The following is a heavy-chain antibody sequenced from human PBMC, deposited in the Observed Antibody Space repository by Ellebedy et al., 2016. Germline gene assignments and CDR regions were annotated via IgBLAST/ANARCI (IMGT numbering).Heavy chain of an antibody. CDR3: ARGLGQLWDHFDY. CDR1: GYTLTDLS. Sequence: ASVKVSCKVSGYTLTDLSMHWVRQAPGQGLEWMGGIIPIFGTPNYAQKYQGRVTIAADESTSTAYMELSSLRSEDTAIYYCARGLGQLWDHFDYWGQGTLVTVSS. J-gene: IGHJ4*02. D-gene: IGHD5-18*01. V-gene: IGHV1-69*13. CDR2: IIPIFGTP.